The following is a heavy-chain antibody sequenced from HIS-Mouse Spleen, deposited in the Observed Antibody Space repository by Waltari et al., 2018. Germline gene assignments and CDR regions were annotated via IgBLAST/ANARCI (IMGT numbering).Heavy chain of an antibody. J-gene: IGHJ2*01. CDR3: AREIPYSSSWYDWYFDL. Sequence: QLQLQESGPGLVKPSETLSLTCTVSGGSISSSSYYWGWIRQPPGKGLEWTGSIDYSGSTYYNPSRTSRVTISVDPSKNQFALKLSSVTAADTAVYYCAREIPYSSSWYDWYFDLWGRGTLLTVSS. CDR2: IDYSGST. CDR1: GGSISSSSYY. D-gene: IGHD6-13*01. V-gene: IGHV4-39*07.